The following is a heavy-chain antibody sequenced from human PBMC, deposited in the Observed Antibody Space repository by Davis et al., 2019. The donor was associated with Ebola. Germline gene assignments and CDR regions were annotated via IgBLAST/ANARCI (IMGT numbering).Heavy chain of an antibody. V-gene: IGHV1-2*02. D-gene: IGHD2-15*01. CDR2: INPNSGGT. J-gene: IGHJ4*02. CDR1: GYTFTGFY. Sequence: ASVKVSCKASGYTFTGFYMYWVRQAPGQGLEWMGWINPNSGGTKYAQKFQGRVTMTRDTSINTAYMELSGLRSDDTAVYYCARTGGYCNGGTCCLDSWGQGTLVTVSS. CDR3: ARTGGYCNGGTCCLDS.